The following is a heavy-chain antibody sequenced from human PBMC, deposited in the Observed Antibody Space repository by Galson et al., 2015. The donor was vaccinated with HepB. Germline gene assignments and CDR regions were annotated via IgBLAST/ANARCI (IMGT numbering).Heavy chain of an antibody. V-gene: IGHV4-34*01. J-gene: IGHJ6*02. Sequence: ETLSLTCAVYGGSFSGYYWSWIRQPPGKGLEWIGEINHSGSTNYNPSLKSRVTISVDTSKNQFSLKLSSVTAADTAVYYCARDRYCSSTSCYGKYYYYYGMDVWGQGTTVTVSS. CDR2: INHSGST. D-gene: IGHD2-2*01. CDR1: GGSFSGYY. CDR3: ARDRYCSSTSCYGKYYYYYGMDV.